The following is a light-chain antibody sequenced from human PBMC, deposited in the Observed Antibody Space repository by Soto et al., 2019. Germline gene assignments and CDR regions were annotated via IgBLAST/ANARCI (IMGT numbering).Light chain of an antibody. J-gene: IGLJ2*01. V-gene: IGLV1-40*01. CDR1: SSNIGAGYD. CDR2: TNI. Sequence: QLVLTQPPSVSGAPGQRVTISCTGSSSNIGAGYDVHWYQQLPGTAPKLLIYTNINRPSGVPDRFSGSKSGTSASLAITGLQAEDEADYYCQSYDTSLGGSVFGGGTKLTVL. CDR3: QSYDTSLGGSV.